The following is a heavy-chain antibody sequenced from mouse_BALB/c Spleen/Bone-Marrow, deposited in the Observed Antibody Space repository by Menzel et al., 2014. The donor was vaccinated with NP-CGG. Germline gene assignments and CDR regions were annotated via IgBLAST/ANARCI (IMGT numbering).Heavy chain of an antibody. CDR3: ARPDGYYYYFDY. CDR2: IWGGGST. Sequence: VQGVESGPGLVAPSQSLSITCTVSGFSLSRYSVHWVRQPPGKGLEWLGMIWGGGSTDYNSALKSRLSISKDNSKSQVFLKMNSLQTDVAAMCYCARPDGYYYYFDYWGQGTTLTVSS. V-gene: IGHV2-6-4*01. D-gene: IGHD2-3*01. CDR1: GFSLSRYS. J-gene: IGHJ2*01.